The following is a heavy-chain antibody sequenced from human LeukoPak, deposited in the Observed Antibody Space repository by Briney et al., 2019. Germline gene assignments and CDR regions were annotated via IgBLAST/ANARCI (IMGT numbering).Heavy chain of an antibody. CDR1: GFTFSNYP. CDR2: IHSNRIGT. Sequence: PGGSLRLSCAASGFTFSNYPIHWVRQAPGKGLEFVSSIHSNRIGTYYGNSVKGRFTVSRDNSKNTVYLQMGSLREEDMAVYYCARTQQWLATGGWYWFDTWGQGTLVTVSS. D-gene: IGHD6-19*01. V-gene: IGHV3-64*01. CDR3: ARTQQWLATGGWYWFDT. J-gene: IGHJ5*02.